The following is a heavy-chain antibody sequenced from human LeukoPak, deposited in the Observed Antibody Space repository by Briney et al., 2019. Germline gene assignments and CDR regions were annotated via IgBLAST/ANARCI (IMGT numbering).Heavy chain of an antibody. V-gene: IGHV4-59*12. CDR1: LGSIRSYY. D-gene: IGHD3-10*01. CDR3: VRVDAGSGSYYGIYYYYYCMDV. Sequence: SETLSLTCTHSLGSIRSYYWCWIRQPPGEGREGLGYIYYRGITNYNPPLQSRVATSVHTTKNQFSLMLSSAAAADSAVQYCVRVDAGSGSYYGIYYYYYCMDVWGQGTTVTVSS. J-gene: IGHJ6*02. CDR2: IYYRGIT.